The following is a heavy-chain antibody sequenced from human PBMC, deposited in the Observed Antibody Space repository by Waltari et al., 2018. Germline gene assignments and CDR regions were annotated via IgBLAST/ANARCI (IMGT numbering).Heavy chain of an antibody. Sequence: QVQLVESGGGVVQPGRSLRLSCAASGFTFSDYAMHWVRQAPGKGLEGVALISYDGSDKYYADSVKGPFSISRDNSKNTLYLQMNNLRAEDTAVYYCARGTTPLQVTLDYWGQGTLVTVSS. J-gene: IGHJ4*02. V-gene: IGHV3-30-3*01. CDR1: GFTFSDYA. CDR2: ISYDGSDK. CDR3: ARGTTPLQVTLDY. D-gene: IGHD4-4*01.